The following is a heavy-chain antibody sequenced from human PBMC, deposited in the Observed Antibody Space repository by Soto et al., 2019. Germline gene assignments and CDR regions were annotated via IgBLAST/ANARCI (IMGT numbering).Heavy chain of an antibody. CDR2: ISDTGAST. J-gene: IGHJ4*02. CDR3: AKGRGSGWAWYFDN. Sequence: GGAVRLSYAASGFTFKESAMNWVRQAPGKELEWVASISDTGASTWYAESVRGRLSISRDNSKNTLYLQMSSLRGEDTAVYYCAKGRGSGWAWYFDNWGQGTLVTVSS. V-gene: IGHV3-23*01. D-gene: IGHD6-19*01. CDR1: GFTFKESA.